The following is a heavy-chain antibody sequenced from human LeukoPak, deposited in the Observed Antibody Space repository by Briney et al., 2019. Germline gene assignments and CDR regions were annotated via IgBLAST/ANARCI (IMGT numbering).Heavy chain of an antibody. CDR3: TRDRGTYNWLDP. D-gene: IGHD1-26*01. CDR1: GFTLSDSA. CDR2: IDRPAKSYAT. Sequence: GGSLRLSCAASGFTLSDSAIHWVRQASGKGLEWVGLIDRPAKSYATAYGASVGGRFTISRDDSKNTAYLQMDSLKTEGTALYYCTRDRGTYNWLDPWGQGTLVTVSS. V-gene: IGHV3-73*01. J-gene: IGHJ5*02.